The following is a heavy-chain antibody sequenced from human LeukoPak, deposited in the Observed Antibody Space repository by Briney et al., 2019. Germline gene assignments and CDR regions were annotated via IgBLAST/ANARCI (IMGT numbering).Heavy chain of an antibody. CDR1: AFTFNTYW. V-gene: IGHV3-74*01. D-gene: IGHD2-15*01. Sequence: GGSLRLSCAASAFTFNTYWMHWVRQVPGRGLEWVSRINGDESSTNYADSVKGRFTISRDNAKDTLYLQMNSLRAEDTAVYYCVRGGASTWSWGQGTLVTVSS. CDR3: VRGGASTWS. CDR2: INGDESST. J-gene: IGHJ5*02.